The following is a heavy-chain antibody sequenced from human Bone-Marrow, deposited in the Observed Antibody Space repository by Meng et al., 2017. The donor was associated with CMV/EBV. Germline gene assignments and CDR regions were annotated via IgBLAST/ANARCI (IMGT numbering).Heavy chain of an antibody. CDR2: INPSGDST. CDR3: ARDAPADDKWD. J-gene: IGHJ1*01. V-gene: IGHV1-46*01. Sequence: ASVKVSCKASGYTFTNCFIHWVRQAPGQGLEWMARINPSGDSTTYAQKFQGRVTLTSDTSTTTASPELTSLTPEDTAVDYCARDAPADDKWDWGQGTLVTVSS. D-gene: IGHD3-9*01. CDR1: GYTFTNCF.